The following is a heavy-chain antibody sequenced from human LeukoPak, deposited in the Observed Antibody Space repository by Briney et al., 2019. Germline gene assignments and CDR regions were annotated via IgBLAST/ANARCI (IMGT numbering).Heavy chain of an antibody. CDR1: GFTFSSYA. CDR3: ARDPTDYGDQPGY. D-gene: IGHD4-17*01. Sequence: GGSLRLSCAASGFTFSSYAMHWVRQAPGKGLEWVAVIWYDGGNEFYADSVKGRFTISRDNSKSTLYLQMNSLRAEDTAVYYCARDPTDYGDQPGYWGQGTLVTVSS. CDR2: IWYDGGNE. V-gene: IGHV3-33*01. J-gene: IGHJ4*02.